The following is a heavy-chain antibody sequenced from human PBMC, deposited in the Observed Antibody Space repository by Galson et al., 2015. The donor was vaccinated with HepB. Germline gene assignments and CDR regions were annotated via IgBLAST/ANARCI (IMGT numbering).Heavy chain of an antibody. CDR2: VDYSGST. J-gene: IGHJ3*02. Sequence: SETLSLTCTVSGGSISNYYWSWIRQPPGKGLEWIGYVDYSGSTNYNPSLKSRVTISVDTSKKQFSLKLSSVTAADTAVYYCARLTGTPPFGSFDIWGQGTMVTVSS. CDR1: GGSISNYY. CDR3: ARLTGTPPFGSFDI. D-gene: IGHD1-7*01. V-gene: IGHV4-59*01.